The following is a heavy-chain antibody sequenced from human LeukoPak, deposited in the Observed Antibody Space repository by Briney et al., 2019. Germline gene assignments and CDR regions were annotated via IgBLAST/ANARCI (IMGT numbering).Heavy chain of an antibody. V-gene: IGHV3-21*01. D-gene: IGHD4-17*01. Sequence: PGGSLKLSCAASGFSFRDYTMNWVRQAPGKGLEWVSSISTSSGYIYYADSVQGRFTISRDNAKNSLYLQMNSLRAEDTAMYYCARNRGDPSYFDYWGQGILVTVSS. CDR2: ISTSSGYI. J-gene: IGHJ4*02. CDR1: GFSFRDYT. CDR3: ARNRGDPSYFDY.